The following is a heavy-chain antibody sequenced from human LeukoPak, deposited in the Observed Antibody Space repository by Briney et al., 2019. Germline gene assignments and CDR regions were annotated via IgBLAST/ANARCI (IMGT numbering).Heavy chain of an antibody. CDR3: ARAAGYCSSTSCSNYYYYGMDV. D-gene: IGHD2-2*01. CDR2: IYYSGST. V-gene: IGHV4-31*03. Sequence: SETLSLTCTVSGGSISSGGYYWSWIRQHPGTGLEWIGYIYYSGSTYYNPSLKSRVTISVDTSKNRFSLKLSSVTAADTAVYYCARAAGYCSSTSCSNYYYYGMDVWGQGTTVTVSS. J-gene: IGHJ6*02. CDR1: GGSISSGGYY.